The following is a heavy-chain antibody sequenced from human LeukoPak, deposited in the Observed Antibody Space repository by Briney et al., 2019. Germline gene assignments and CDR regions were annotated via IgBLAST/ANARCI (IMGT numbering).Heavy chain of an antibody. CDR3: ARGVPRITIFGVVPGNWFDP. Sequence: SETLSLTCAVYGGSFSGYYWSWIRQPPGKGLEWIGEINHSGSTNYNPSLNSEVTISVETSKNHFSLKLRSVPAADTAVYHCARGVPRITIFGVVPGNWFDPWGQGTLVTVSS. D-gene: IGHD3-3*01. J-gene: IGHJ5*02. CDR1: GGSFSGYY. CDR2: INHSGST. V-gene: IGHV4-34*01.